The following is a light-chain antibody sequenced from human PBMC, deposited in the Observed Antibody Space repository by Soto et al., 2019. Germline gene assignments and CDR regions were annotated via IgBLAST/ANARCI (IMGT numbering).Light chain of an antibody. CDR3: QQRSNWPPSLT. J-gene: IGKJ5*01. CDR1: QSVSSH. Sequence: EIVLTQSPATLSLSPGERATLACRASQSVSSHLAWYQQKPGQAPGLLVYEASNKATGVPARFSGSGSGTDFTLTISRLEPEDFAVYSCQQRSNWPPSLTFGQGTRLEI. V-gene: IGKV3-11*01. CDR2: EAS.